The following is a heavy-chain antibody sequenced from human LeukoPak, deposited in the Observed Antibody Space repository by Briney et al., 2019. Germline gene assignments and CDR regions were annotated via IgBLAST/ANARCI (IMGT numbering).Heavy chain of an antibody. D-gene: IGHD6-19*01. J-gene: IGHJ4*02. Sequence: PGRALRLSCAASGFTFSDYYMRWIPQAPGKGLEWVSYISSSGSTIYYADSVKGRFTISRDNAKNSLYLQMTSLRAEDTAVYYCARCGIAVAGTVGYWGQGTLVTVSS. V-gene: IGHV3-11*04. CDR2: ISSSGSTI. CDR3: ARCGIAVAGTVGY. CDR1: GFTFSDYY.